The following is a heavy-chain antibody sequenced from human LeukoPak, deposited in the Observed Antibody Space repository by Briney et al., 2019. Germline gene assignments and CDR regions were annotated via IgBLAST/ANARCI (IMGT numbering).Heavy chain of an antibody. D-gene: IGHD3-3*01. J-gene: IGHJ5*02. V-gene: IGHV4-34*01. Sequence: TSETLSLTCAVYGGSFSGYYWSWIRQPPGKGLEWIGSISYGGNTYYIPSLKSRVTISVDTSKNEFSLQLSSVTAADTGIYYCARVREAFGGWFDPWGQGTLVTVSS. CDR2: ISYGGNT. CDR1: GGSFSGYY. CDR3: ARVREAFGGWFDP.